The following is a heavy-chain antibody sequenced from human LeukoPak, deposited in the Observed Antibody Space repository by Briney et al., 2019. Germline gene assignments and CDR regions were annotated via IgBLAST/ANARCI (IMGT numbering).Heavy chain of an antibody. D-gene: IGHD2-2*01. J-gene: IGHJ4*02. CDR3: AKDLDCSSTSCYPDY. CDR1: GFTFSSYA. Sequence: PGASLRFSCAASGFTFSSYAMSWVRQAPGKGLEWVSAMSGSGGSTYYADSVKGRFTISRDNSKNTLYLQMNSLRAEDTAVYYCAKDLDCSSTSCYPDYWGQGTLVTVSS. CDR2: MSGSGGST. V-gene: IGHV3-23*01.